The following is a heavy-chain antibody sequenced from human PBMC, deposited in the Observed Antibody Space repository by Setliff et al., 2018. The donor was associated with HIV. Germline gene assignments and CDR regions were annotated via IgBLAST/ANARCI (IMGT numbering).Heavy chain of an antibody. J-gene: IGHJ4*02. V-gene: IGHV4-31*03. D-gene: IGHD2-8*01. CDR2: IYYSGST. CDR1: GGSISSGGYY. Sequence: PSETLSLTCTVSGGSISSGGYYWSWIRQHPGKGLEWIGYIYYSGSTYYNPSLKSRVTISVDTSKNQFSLKLSSVTAADTAVYYCERDNEDCTNGVCFGYYFDYWGQGTLVTVSS. CDR3: ERDNEDCTNGVCFGYYFDY.